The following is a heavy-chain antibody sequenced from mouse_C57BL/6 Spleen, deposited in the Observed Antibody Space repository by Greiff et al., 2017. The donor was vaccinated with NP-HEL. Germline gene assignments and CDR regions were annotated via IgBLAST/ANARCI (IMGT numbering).Heavy chain of an antibody. Sequence: EVHLVESGGDLVKPGGSLKLSCAASGFTFSSYGMSWVRQTPDKRLEWVATISSGGSYTYYPDSVKGRFTISRDNAKNTLYLQMSSLKSEDTAMYYCARQGRRITTVVPYFDYWGQGTTLTVSS. V-gene: IGHV5-6*01. CDR3: ARQGRRITTVVPYFDY. J-gene: IGHJ2*01. CDR2: ISSGGSYT. CDR1: GFTFSSYG. D-gene: IGHD1-1*01.